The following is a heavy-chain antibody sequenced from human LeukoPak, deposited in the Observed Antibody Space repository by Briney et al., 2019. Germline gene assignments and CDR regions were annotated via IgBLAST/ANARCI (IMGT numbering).Heavy chain of an antibody. Sequence: GASVKLSCKASGYTFTGYYMHWVRQAPGQGLQWMGWINPNSGGTNYAQKFQGRVTMTRDTSISTAYMELSRLRSDDTAVSYCARWGGTGFSFVDYWGPGTLVTVSS. CDR1: GYTFTGYY. CDR3: ARWGGTGFSFVDY. D-gene: IGHD2-15*01. V-gene: IGHV1-2*02. CDR2: INPNSGGT. J-gene: IGHJ4*02.